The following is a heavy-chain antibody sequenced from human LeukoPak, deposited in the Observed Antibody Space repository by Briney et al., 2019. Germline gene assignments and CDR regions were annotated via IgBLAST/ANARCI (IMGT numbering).Heavy chain of an antibody. V-gene: IGHV1-18*01. D-gene: IGHD2-15*01. J-gene: IGHJ6*02. CDR3: ARDRPLDFYCSGGSCYSDYYYYYGMDV. CDR1: GYTFTSYG. Sequence: GASVKVSCKASGYTFTSYGISWARRARGQGLVWMGWIRAYNGNTNYAQKHQGRVTMTTDTSTSTAYMELRSLRSDDTAVYYCARDRPLDFYCSGGSCYSDYYYYYGMDVWGQGTTVTVSS. CDR2: IRAYNGNT.